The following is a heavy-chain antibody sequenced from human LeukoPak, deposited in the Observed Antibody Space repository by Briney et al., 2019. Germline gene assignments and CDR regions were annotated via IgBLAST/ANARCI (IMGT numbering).Heavy chain of an antibody. CDR3: ARGPVDVDYFDY. Sequence: PGGSLRLSCVASGFTFSSYSMNWVRQAPGKGLEWVSYISRSSSTIYYAGSVKGRFTISRDNGKNSLYLQMNSLRSDDTAVYYCARGPVDVDYFDYWGQGTLVTVSS. D-gene: IGHD4-23*01. CDR2: ISRSSSTI. J-gene: IGHJ4*02. V-gene: IGHV3-48*01. CDR1: GFTFSSYS.